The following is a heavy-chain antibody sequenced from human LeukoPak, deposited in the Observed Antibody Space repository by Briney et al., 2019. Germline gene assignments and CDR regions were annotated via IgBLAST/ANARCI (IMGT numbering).Heavy chain of an antibody. V-gene: IGHV4-34*01. CDR2: INHSGST. CDR3: ASTERCSTTCPLDY. J-gene: IGHJ4*02. D-gene: IGHD2-2*01. Sequence: SETLSLTCAVYGGSFRGYYWSWIRQPPGKGLEWIGEINHSGSTNYNPSLKSRVTISLDTSMMKFSLKLNSVTAADTAVYYCASTERCSTTCPLDYWGQGTLVTVSS. CDR1: GGSFRGYY.